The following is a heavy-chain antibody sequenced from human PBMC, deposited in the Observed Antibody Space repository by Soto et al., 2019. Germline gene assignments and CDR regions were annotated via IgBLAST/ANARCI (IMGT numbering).Heavy chain of an antibody. CDR1: GYTFTGYY. V-gene: IGHV1-2*04. J-gene: IGHJ4*02. D-gene: IGHD3-22*01. CDR3: ARDRAAYDSSGFDY. CDR2: INPNSGGT. Sequence: QVQLVQSGAEVKKPGASVKVSCKASGYTFTGYYMHWVRQAPGQGLEWMGWINPNSGGTNYAQKFQGWVTMTRDTXHSTDYMELSRLRSDDTAVYYCARDRAAYDSSGFDYWGQGTVVTVSS.